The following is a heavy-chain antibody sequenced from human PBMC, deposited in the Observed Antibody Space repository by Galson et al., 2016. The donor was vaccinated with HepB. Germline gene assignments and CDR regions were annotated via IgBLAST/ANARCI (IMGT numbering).Heavy chain of an antibody. D-gene: IGHD7-27*01. CDR2: INWNGGSA. J-gene: IGHJ3*02. V-gene: IGHV3-20*04. CDR3: ARDSQTNWGLRGANDAFDI. Sequence: SLRLSCAASGFTFDDYGMSWVRQAPGKGLEWVSGINWNGGSANYADSVKGRFTISRDNAKNSLYLQMNSLRAEDMALYYCARDSQTNWGLRGANDAFDIWGQGTMVTVSS. CDR1: GFTFDDYG.